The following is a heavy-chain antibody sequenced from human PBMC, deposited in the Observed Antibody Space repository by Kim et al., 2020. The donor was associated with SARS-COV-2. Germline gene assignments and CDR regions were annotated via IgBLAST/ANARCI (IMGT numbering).Heavy chain of an antibody. CDR1: GFTFSSYA. CDR3: ARDDTMVRGYADEMSRFDP. J-gene: IGHJ5*02. Sequence: GGSLRLSCAASGFTFSSYAMHWVRQAPGKGLEWVAVISYDGSNKYYADSVKGRFTISRDNSKNTLYLQMNSLRAEDTAVYYCARDDTMVRGYADEMSRFDPWGQGTLVTVSS. V-gene: IGHV3-30-3*01. CDR2: ISYDGSNK. D-gene: IGHD3-10*01.